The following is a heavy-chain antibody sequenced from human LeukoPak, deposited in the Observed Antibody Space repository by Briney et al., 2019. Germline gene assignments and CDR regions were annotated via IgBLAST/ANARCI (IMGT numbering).Heavy chain of an antibody. CDR3: ARDLSLRIVGATGAFDI. CDR2: ISAYNGNT. Sequence: GASVKVSCKASGYTFTSYGISWVRQAPGQGLEWMGWISAYNGNTNYAQKLQGRVTMTTDTSTSTAYMELRSLRSDDTAVYYCARDLSLRIVGATGAFDIWGQGTMVTVSS. CDR1: GYTFTSYG. J-gene: IGHJ3*02. V-gene: IGHV1-18*01. D-gene: IGHD1-26*01.